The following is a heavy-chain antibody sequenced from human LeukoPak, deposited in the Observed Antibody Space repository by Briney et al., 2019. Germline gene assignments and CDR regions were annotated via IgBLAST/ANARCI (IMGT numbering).Heavy chain of an antibody. CDR2: IYYSGST. CDR3: ARLPDQQLDPFDY. CDR1: GGSISSSSYY. J-gene: IGHJ4*02. V-gene: IGHV4-39*01. D-gene: IGHD6-13*01. Sequence: PSETLSLTCTVSGGSISSSSYYWGWIRQPPGKGLEWIGSIYYSGSTYYNPSLKSRVTISVDTSKNQFSLKLSSVTAADTAVYYCARLPDQQLDPFDYWAREPWSPSPQ.